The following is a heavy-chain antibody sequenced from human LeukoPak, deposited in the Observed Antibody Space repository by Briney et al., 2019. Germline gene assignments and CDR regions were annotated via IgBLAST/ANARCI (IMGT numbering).Heavy chain of an antibody. CDR2: IYNDGSTT. CDR1: GFMFSKSW. Sequence: GGSLRLSCAASGFMFSKSWMHWVRQVPGKGLVWGARIYNDGSTTNYADSVKGRFTISRDNAANTLFLQMSSLRAEDTAVYYCAREKDDHGDPGPLDAWGQGDLVTASS. V-gene: IGHV3-74*01. CDR3: AREKDDHGDPGPLDA. J-gene: IGHJ5*02. D-gene: IGHD4-17*01.